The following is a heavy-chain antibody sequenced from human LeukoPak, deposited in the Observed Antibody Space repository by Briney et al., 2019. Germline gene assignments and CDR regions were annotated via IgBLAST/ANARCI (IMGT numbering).Heavy chain of an antibody. V-gene: IGHV4-4*02. CDR3: ARGSRYYDSSGYQFDY. J-gene: IGHJ4*02. CDR2: IYHSGST. Sequence: PSETLSLTCAVSGGSISSSNWWSWVRQPPGKGLEWIGEIYHSGSTNYNPSFKSRVTISVDKSKNQFSLKLSSVTAADTAVYYCARGSRYYDSSGYQFDYWGQGTLVTVSS. CDR1: GGSISSSNW. D-gene: IGHD3-22*01.